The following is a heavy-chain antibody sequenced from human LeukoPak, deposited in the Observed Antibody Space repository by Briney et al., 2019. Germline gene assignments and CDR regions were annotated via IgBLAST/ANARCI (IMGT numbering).Heavy chain of an antibody. Sequence: SVKVSCKASGGTFSSYAISWVRQAPGQGLEWMGRIIPIFGIANYAQKFQGRVTITADKSTSTAYMELSSLRSEDTAVYYCARINSSSGALDYWGQGTLVTVSS. CDR1: GGTFSSYA. V-gene: IGHV1-69*04. J-gene: IGHJ4*02. CDR3: ARINSSSGALDY. CDR2: IIPIFGIA. D-gene: IGHD6-6*01.